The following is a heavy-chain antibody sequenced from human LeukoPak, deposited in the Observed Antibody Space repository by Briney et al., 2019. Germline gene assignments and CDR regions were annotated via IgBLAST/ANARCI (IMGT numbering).Heavy chain of an antibody. J-gene: IGHJ4*02. Sequence: ASVKVSCKASGYTFTSYDINWVRQATGQGLEWMGWISAYNGNTNYAQKLQGRVTMTTDTSTSTAYMELRSLRSDDTAVYYCARDQKWGELLPSDYWGQGTLVTVSS. CDR1: GYTFTSYD. V-gene: IGHV1-18*01. D-gene: IGHD1-26*01. CDR3: ARDQKWGELLPSDY. CDR2: ISAYNGNT.